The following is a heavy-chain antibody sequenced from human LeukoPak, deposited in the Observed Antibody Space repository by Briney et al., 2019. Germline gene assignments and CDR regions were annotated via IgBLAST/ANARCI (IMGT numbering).Heavy chain of an antibody. CDR3: ARDLVVVPAAIDY. CDR2: ISSSVSTI. V-gene: IGHV3-11*01. D-gene: IGHD2-2*01. J-gene: IGHJ4*02. Sequence: GGSLRLSCAASGFTFSDYYMSWIRQAPGKGLEWVSYISSSVSTIYYADSVKGRFTISRDNAKNSLYLQMNSLRAEDTAVYYCARDLVVVPAAIDYWGQGTLVTVSS. CDR1: GFTFSDYY.